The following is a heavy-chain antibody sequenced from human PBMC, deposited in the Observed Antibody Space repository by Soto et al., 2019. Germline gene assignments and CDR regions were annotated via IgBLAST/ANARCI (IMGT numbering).Heavy chain of an antibody. D-gene: IGHD6-19*01. V-gene: IGHV5-51*03. Sequence: EVQLVQSGPEVKKPGESLKISCKTSGYTFTNYWIAWVRQMPGKGLEWMGIIFPGNSETKYSPSFRGQVTISVYKSISTAYLQWSGLRASDTAMYFCARTARNTSGRRRGNDYWGQGTQVTVSS. CDR2: IFPGNSET. CDR3: ARTARNTSGRRRGNDY. CDR1: GYTFTNYW. J-gene: IGHJ4*02.